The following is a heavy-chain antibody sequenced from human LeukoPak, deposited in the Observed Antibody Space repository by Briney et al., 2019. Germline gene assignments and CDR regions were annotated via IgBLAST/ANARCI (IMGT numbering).Heavy chain of an antibody. V-gene: IGHV3-7*01. J-gene: IGHJ6*02. D-gene: IGHD3-3*01. CDR3: ARRGVNYDFWSGYSYYYNYYGLDV. CDR2: IKQDGSEK. Sequence: GGSLRLSCAASGFTFSSYWMSWVRQAPGKGLEWVANIKQDGSEKYYVDSVKGRFTISRDNAKNSLYLQMNSLRAEDTAVYYCARRGVNYDFWSGYSYYYNYYGLDVWGQGTTVTVSS. CDR1: GFTFSSYW.